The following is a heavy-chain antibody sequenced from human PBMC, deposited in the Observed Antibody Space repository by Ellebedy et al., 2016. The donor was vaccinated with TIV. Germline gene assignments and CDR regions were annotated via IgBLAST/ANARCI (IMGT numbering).Heavy chain of an antibody. V-gene: IGHV4-39*07. CDR2: INHSGST. D-gene: IGHD3-9*01. J-gene: IGHJ6*02. CDR3: ARVRGYFDFRYYYYGMDV. Sequence: GSLRLSXTVSGGSISSSSYYWGWIRQPPGKGLEWIGEINHSGSTNYNPSLKSRVTISVDTSKNQFSLKLSSVTAADTAVYYCARVRGYFDFRYYYYGMDVWGQGTTVTVSS. CDR1: GGSISSSSYY.